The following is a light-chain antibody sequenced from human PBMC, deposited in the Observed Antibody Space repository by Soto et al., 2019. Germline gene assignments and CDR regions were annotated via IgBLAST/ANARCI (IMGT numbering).Light chain of an antibody. V-gene: IGLV1-44*01. CDR3: AAWDDSLNVVV. CDR2: TNN. Sequence: QSVLTQPPSASGTPGQRVTLSCSGSYSNIGSNTVNWYQQLPGTAPKLLIYTNNQRPSGVPDRFSGSKSGTSASLAISGRQSEDEADYYCAAWDDSLNVVVFGGGTKLTVL. CDR1: YSNIGSNT. J-gene: IGLJ2*01.